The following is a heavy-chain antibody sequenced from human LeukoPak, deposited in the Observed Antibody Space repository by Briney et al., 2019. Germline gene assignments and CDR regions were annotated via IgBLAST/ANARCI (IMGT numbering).Heavy chain of an antibody. CDR3: ARGSSSSAGVQH. CDR2: IYYSGST. D-gene: IGHD6-6*01. CDR1: GGSISSYY. V-gene: IGHV4-59*01. J-gene: IGHJ1*01. Sequence: SETLSLTCTVSGGSISSYYGSWIRQPPGKGLEWIGYIYYSGSTNYNPSLKSRVTISVDTSKNQFSLKLSSVTAADTAVYYCARGSSSSAGVQHWGQGTLVTVSS.